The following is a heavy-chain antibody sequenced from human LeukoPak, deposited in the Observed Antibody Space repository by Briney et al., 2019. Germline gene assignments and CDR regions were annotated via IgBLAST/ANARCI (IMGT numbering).Heavy chain of an antibody. Sequence: ASVKVSCKASGYTFTSYDINWLRQATGQGLEWMGWTNPNSGNTGYAQKFQGRVTITRNTSISTAYMELSSLRSEDTAVYYCARARRNYDFWSGILGYWGQGTLVTVSS. J-gene: IGHJ4*02. D-gene: IGHD3-3*01. CDR2: TNPNSGNT. CDR3: ARARRNYDFWSGILGY. V-gene: IGHV1-8*03. CDR1: GYTFTSYD.